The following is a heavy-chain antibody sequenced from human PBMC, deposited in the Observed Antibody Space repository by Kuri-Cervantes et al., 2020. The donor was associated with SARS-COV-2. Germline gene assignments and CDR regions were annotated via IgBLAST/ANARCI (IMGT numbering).Heavy chain of an antibody. V-gene: IGHV3-48*01. CDR3: ARAPDRNSFGLYY. CDR1: GFTFSDYN. CDR2: ISSSSRTI. J-gene: IGHJ4*02. Sequence: ETLSLTCAASGFTFSDYNINWVRQAPGKGLEWVSYISSSSRTIYYADSVKGRFTISRDNGRNSLYLQMNSLRAEDTAVYYCARAPDRNSFGLYYWGQGTLVTVSS. D-gene: IGHD5-18*01.